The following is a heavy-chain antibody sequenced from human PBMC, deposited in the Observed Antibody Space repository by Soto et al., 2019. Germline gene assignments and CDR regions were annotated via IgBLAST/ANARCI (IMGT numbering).Heavy chain of an antibody. J-gene: IGHJ4*02. CDR1: GFTFSRYW. CDR3: ARDVHLQSFDS. V-gene: IGHV3-74*01. CDR2: INNDGSST. D-gene: IGHD1-1*01. Sequence: EVQLVESGGGLVQPGGSLRLSCAASGFTFSRYWMHWVRQAPGKGLVWVSRINNDGSSTSYADSVKGRFTMSRDNAQNTLYLQMTSLRAEDTAVYYCARDVHLQSFDSWGQGTLVTVSS.